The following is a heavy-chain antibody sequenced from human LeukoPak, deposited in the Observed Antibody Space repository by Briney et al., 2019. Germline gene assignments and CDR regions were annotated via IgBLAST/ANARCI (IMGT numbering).Heavy chain of an antibody. V-gene: IGHV3-23*01. J-gene: IGHJ4*02. Sequence: QAGGSLRLSCAASGFTFSSYAMSWLRQAPGKGLEWVSGISYSGGSTYSADSVRGRFTISRDNSKNTMFLQMNRLRVEDTAVYYCAKDDLSGSYVCDYWGQGTLVTVSS. CDR1: GFTFSSYA. D-gene: IGHD1-26*01. CDR3: AKDDLSGSYVCDY. CDR2: ISYSGGST.